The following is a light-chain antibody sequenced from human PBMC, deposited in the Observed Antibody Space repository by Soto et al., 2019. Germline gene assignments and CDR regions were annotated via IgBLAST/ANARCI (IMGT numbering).Light chain of an antibody. CDR3: SSFTSSITYV. Sequence: QSVLTQPASVSGSPGQSITISCTGTSSDVGGYNSVSWYQQHPGEAPKLIIYEVSNRPSGVSNRFSGSKSGNTGSLTISGLQAEDEADFYCSSFTSSITYVFGSGTNVTVL. CDR1: SSDVGGYNS. CDR2: EVS. J-gene: IGLJ1*01. V-gene: IGLV2-14*01.